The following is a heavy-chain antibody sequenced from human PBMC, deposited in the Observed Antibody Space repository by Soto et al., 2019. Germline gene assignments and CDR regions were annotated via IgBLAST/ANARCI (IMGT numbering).Heavy chain of an antibody. Sequence: SVKVSCKASGGTFSSYAISWVRQAPGQGLEWMGGIIPIFGTANYAQKFQGRVTITADKSTSTAYMELSSLRSEDTAVYYCARVGWFGELLSHYYYGMDVWGHGTTVTVSS. CDR2: IIPIFGTA. D-gene: IGHD3-10*01. CDR1: GGTFSSYA. V-gene: IGHV1-69*06. J-gene: IGHJ6*02. CDR3: ARVGWFGELLSHYYYGMDV.